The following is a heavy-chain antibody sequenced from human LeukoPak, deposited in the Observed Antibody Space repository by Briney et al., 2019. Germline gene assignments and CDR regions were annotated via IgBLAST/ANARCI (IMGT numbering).Heavy chain of an antibody. V-gene: IGHV4-59*08. Sequence: SETLSLTCTVSGGSISSYYWSWIRQPPGKGLEWIGYNYYSGSTNYNPSLKSRVTISVDTSKNQFSLKLSSVTAADTAVYYCARLGYGDYGYFDLWGRGTLVTVSS. J-gene: IGHJ2*01. CDR2: NYYSGST. CDR3: ARLGYGDYGYFDL. D-gene: IGHD4-17*01. CDR1: GGSISSYY.